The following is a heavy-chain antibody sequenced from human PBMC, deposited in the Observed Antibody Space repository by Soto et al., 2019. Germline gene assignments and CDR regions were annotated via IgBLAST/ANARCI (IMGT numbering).Heavy chain of an antibody. J-gene: IGHJ4*02. V-gene: IGHV3-7*01. CDR2: IKQDGSEK. Sequence: GGSLRLSCAASGLTFSSYWMSWVRQAPGKGLEWVANIKQDGSEKYYVDSVKGRFTISRDNAKNSLYLQMNSLRAEDTAVYYCARELQSYGFTSYFDYWGQGTLVTVSS. CDR3: ARELQSYGFTSYFDY. D-gene: IGHD3-10*01. CDR1: GLTFSSYW.